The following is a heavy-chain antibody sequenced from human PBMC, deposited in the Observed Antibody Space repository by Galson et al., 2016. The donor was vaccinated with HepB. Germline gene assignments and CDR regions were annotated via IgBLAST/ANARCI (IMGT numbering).Heavy chain of an antibody. V-gene: IGHV4-34*01. CDR3: AREEQGGELSYDI. CDR2: INQDGST. D-gene: IGHD1-26*01. CDR1: GGSFSAYF. J-gene: IGHJ4*02. Sequence: SETLSLTCAVSGGSFSAYFWNWIRQPPGKGLEWIGEINQDGSTNYNPSLKSRVTISLDTSRKQVSLKPNSVTAADTAVSYCAREEQGGELSYDIWGQGSLVTVSS.